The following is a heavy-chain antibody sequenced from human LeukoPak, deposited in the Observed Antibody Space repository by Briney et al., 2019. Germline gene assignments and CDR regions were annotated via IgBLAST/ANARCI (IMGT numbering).Heavy chain of an antibody. CDR3: ARDRPGRIAVAGTYYMDV. D-gene: IGHD6-19*01. Sequence: ASVKVSCKASGYTFSGYYMHWVRQAPGQGLEWMGWISGYNGNTNYAQKFQGRVTMTTDTSTSTAYMELRSLRSDDTAVYYCARDRPGRIAVAGTYYMDVWGKGTTVTISS. J-gene: IGHJ6*03. V-gene: IGHV1-18*04. CDR2: ISGYNGNT. CDR1: GYTFSGYY.